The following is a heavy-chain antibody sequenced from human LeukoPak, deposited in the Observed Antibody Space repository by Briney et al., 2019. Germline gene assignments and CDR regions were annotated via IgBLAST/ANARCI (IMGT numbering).Heavy chain of an antibody. Sequence: PGESLRLSCAVSGFTFSSHSMFWVRQAPGKGLEWVSSISGSNTHYADSVKGRFTISRDNSKSTLYLQMNSLRAEDTAIYYCVKRTPYGTGWAGWFDPWGQGTPVIVSS. V-gene: IGHV3-23*01. D-gene: IGHD6-19*01. CDR2: ISGSNT. CDR3: VKRTPYGTGWAGWFDP. CDR1: GFTFSSHS. J-gene: IGHJ5*02.